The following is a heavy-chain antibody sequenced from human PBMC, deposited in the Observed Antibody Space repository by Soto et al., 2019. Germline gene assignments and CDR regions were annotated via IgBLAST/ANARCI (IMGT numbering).Heavy chain of an antibody. CDR3: ARDLHWAFDS. J-gene: IGHJ4*02. CDR1: GFSFSSYT. D-gene: IGHD7-27*01. V-gene: IGHV3-48*02. Sequence: EVQLVESGGGSVQPGGSLRLSCAASGFSFSSYTMNWVRQAPGKGLEWVSFISRSSSTITYADSVKGRFTITRDNVKNLLYMQMNSLRDEDTAVYYCARDLHWAFDSWGQGTLVTVSS. CDR2: ISRSSSTI.